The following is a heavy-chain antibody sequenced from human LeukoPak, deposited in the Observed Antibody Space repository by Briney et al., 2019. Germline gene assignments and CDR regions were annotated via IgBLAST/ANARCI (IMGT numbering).Heavy chain of an antibody. J-gene: IGHJ4*02. CDR2: IYPSGST. CDR3: ARTSPRAATFDY. Sequence: SETLSLTCTVSGGSISSYYWSWIRQPAGKGLEWIGRIYPSGSTNYNPSLKSRVTMSVDTSKNQFSLKLTSVTAADTAVYYRARTSPRAATFDYWGQGTLVTVSS. CDR1: GGSISSYY. D-gene: IGHD2-15*01. V-gene: IGHV4-4*07.